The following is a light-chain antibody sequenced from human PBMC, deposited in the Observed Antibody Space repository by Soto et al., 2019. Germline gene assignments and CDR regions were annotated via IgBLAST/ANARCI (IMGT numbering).Light chain of an antibody. CDR1: ESISNW. CDR2: MAS. CDR3: QQYKSCPWT. J-gene: IGKJ1*01. V-gene: IGKV1-5*03. Sequence: DIQMTQSPSTLSASVGDRVTLTCRASESISNWLAWYQQKPGKAPKLLIYMASTLETGVPSRLSGSGSGAEFTLTISSLQPDDFATYYCQQYKSCPWTFGQGAKVEI.